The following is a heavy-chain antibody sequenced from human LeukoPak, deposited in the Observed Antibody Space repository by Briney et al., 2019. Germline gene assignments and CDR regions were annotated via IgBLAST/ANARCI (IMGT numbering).Heavy chain of an antibody. J-gene: IGHJ6*02. D-gene: IGHD3-10*01. CDR1: GFTFSSYC. CDR2: IKQDGSEK. V-gene: IGHV3-7*01. CDR3: ARDRITMVRGTDYYYYGMDV. Sequence: GGSLRLSCAASGFTFSSYCMSWVRQAPGKGLEWVANIKQDGSEKYYVDSVKGRFTISRDNAKNSLYLQMNSLRAEDTAVYYCARDRITMVRGTDYYYYGMDVWGQGTTVTVSS.